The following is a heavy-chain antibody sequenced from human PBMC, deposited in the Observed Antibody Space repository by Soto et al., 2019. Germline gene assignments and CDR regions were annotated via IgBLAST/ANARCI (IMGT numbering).Heavy chain of an antibody. CDR1: GGSISSGGYY. D-gene: IGHD2-15*01. Sequence: QVQLQESGPGLVKPSQTLSLTCTVSGGSISSGGYYWSWIRQHPGKGLEWIGYIYYSGSTYYNPSLTSRVTISVDTSKNQFSLKLSSVTAADTAVYYCARDRGCSGGSCYSSWFDPWGQGTLVTVSS. V-gene: IGHV4-31*03. CDR3: ARDRGCSGGSCYSSWFDP. J-gene: IGHJ5*02. CDR2: IYYSGST.